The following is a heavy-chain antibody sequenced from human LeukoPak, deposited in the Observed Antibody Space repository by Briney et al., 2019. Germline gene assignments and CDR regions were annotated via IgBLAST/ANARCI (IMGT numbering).Heavy chain of an antibody. CDR2: ISSNSRYI. CDR1: GFTFSSYW. V-gene: IGHV3-21*04. Sequence: GGSLRLSCSASGFTFSSYWMSWVRQVPGKGLEWVSSISSNSRYIYYADSMRGRFTISGDNAKNSLYLQVNSLKPADTAVYYCARIGRGSYGWFDPWGQGTLVTVSS. J-gene: IGHJ5*02. D-gene: IGHD3-16*01. CDR3: ARIGRGSYGWFDP.